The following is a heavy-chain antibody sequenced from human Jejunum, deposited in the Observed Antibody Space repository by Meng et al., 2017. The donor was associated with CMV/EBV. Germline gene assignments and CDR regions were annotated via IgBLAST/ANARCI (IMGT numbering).Heavy chain of an antibody. Sequence: SGRSISSYYWSWIRQPPGKGLEWIGYIYYSGSTNYNPSLKSRVTISVDTSKNQFSLKLSSVTAADTAVYYCAGSVDDFWSGYFDYWGQGTLVTVSS. D-gene: IGHD3-3*01. CDR3: AGSVDDFWSGYFDY. V-gene: IGHV4-59*01. CDR2: IYYSGST. CDR1: GRSISSYY. J-gene: IGHJ4*02.